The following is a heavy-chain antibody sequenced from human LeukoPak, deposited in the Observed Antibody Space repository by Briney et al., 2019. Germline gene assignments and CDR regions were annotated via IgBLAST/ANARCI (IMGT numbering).Heavy chain of an antibody. CDR3: ASDIVVVTAIQGPYYYYGMDV. J-gene: IGHJ6*02. CDR1: GFTFDDYG. V-gene: IGHV3-21*01. CDR2: ISSSSSYI. Sequence: GGSLRLSCAASGFTFDDYGMSWVRQAPGKGLEWVSSISSSSSYIYYADSVKGRFTISRDNAKNSLYLQMNSLRAEDTAVYYCASDIVVVTAIQGPYYYYGMDVWGQGTTVTVSS. D-gene: IGHD2-21*02.